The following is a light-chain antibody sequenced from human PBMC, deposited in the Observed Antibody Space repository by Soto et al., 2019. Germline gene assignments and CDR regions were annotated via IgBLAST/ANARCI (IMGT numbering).Light chain of an antibody. Sequence: IVLTQSPGTLSLSPGERATLSCRASHSVSSSSFAWFQQKPGQAPRLLIYAASSRATGIPDRFSGSGSGTDFTLTINRLEPEDFAVYYCQQYGSSLPHTFGQGTRLEIK. CDR2: AAS. V-gene: IGKV3-20*01. J-gene: IGKJ5*01. CDR1: HSVSSSS. CDR3: QQYGSSLPHT.